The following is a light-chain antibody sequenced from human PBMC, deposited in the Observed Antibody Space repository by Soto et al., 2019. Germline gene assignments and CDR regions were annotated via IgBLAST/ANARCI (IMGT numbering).Light chain of an antibody. J-gene: IGKJ1*01. CDR3: QQYNSYPIT. V-gene: IGKV1-5*01. Sequence: DLHMTQSPSTLSASVGDRVTITCRASQSISGWLAWYQQKPGKAPKLLIYDVSSLESGVPSRFSGSGSGTEFTLAISSLQPDDFATYYCQQYNSYPITFGQGTKVVIK. CDR2: DVS. CDR1: QSISGW.